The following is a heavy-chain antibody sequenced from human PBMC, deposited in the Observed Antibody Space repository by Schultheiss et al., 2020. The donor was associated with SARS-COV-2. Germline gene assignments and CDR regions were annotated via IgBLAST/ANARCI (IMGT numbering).Heavy chain of an antibody. V-gene: IGHV3-23*01. CDR3: ATRQWLVKPENYYYYGMDV. CDR1: GFTFSSYA. Sequence: GGSLRLSCAASGFTFSSYAMSWVRQAPGKGLEWVSAISGSGGSTYYADSVKGRFTISRDNSKNTLYLQMNSLRAEDTAVYYCATRQWLVKPENYYYYGMDVWGQGTTVTVSS. D-gene: IGHD6-19*01. J-gene: IGHJ6*02. CDR2: ISGSGGST.